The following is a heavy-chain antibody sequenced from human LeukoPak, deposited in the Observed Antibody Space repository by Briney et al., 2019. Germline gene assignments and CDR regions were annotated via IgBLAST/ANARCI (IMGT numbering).Heavy chain of an antibody. CDR2: INPSGGST. CDR3: ARDRVSYDILTGYLAGYYYYYGMDV. Sequence: RASVKVSCKASGYTFTSYYMHWVRQAPGQGLEWMGIINPSGGSTSYAQKFQARVTMTRDTSTSTVYMELSSLRSEDTAVYYCARDRVSYDILTGYLAGYYYYYGMDVWGQGTTVTVSS. J-gene: IGHJ6*02. D-gene: IGHD3-9*01. CDR1: GYTFTSYY. V-gene: IGHV1-46*01.